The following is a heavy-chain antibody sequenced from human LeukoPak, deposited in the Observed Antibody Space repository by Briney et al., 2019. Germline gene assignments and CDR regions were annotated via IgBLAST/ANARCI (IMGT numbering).Heavy chain of an antibody. D-gene: IGHD3-10*01. CDR2: IYYSGST. J-gene: IGHJ4*02. CDR1: GGSISSSSYY. V-gene: IGHV4-39*01. CDR3: ARAIRSGRYYFDY. Sequence: PSETLSLTCSVSGGSISSSSYYWGWIRQPPGKGLEWIGSIYYSGSTYHNPSLKSRVTISVDTAKNQFSLKLNSVTAADTAVYYCARAIRSGRYYFDYWGQGTLVTVSS.